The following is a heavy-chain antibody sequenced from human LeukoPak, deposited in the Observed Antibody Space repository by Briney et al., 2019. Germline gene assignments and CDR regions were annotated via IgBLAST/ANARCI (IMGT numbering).Heavy chain of an antibody. Sequence: PGGSLRLSCVASGFTFTNYAISWVRLAPGEGLEWVSAISGSGSSTYYADSVKGRFTISRDNSKNTLSLQMISLRAEDTAVYYCAKQRGGTYYDSSGFYDYWGQGTLVTVSS. D-gene: IGHD3-22*01. CDR1: GFTFTNYA. V-gene: IGHV3-23*01. J-gene: IGHJ4*02. CDR2: ISGSGSST. CDR3: AKQRGGTYYDSSGFYDY.